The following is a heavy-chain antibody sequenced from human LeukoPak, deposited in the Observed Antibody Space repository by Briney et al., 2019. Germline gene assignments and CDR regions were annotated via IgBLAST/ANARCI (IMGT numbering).Heavy chain of an antibody. CDR1: GFTFSSYA. Sequence: PGGSLRLSCAASGFTFSSYAMSWVRQAPGKGLEWVSAISGSGGSTYYADSVKGRFTISGDNSKNTLYLQMNSLRAEDTAVYYCATHLITMVRGVITLYYFDYWGQGTLVTVSS. CDR3: ATHLITMVRGVITLYYFDY. D-gene: IGHD3-10*01. J-gene: IGHJ4*02. V-gene: IGHV3-23*01. CDR2: ISGSGGST.